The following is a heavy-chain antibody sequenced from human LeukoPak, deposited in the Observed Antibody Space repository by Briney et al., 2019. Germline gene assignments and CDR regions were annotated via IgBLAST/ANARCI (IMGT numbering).Heavy chain of an antibody. J-gene: IGHJ4*02. Sequence: PSETLSLTCTVSGGSISSYYWSWIRQPAGKGLEWIGRIYTSGSTNYNPSLKSRVTMSVDTSKNQFSLKLSSVTAADTAVYYCAREYSLDSSGYRLADYWGQGTLVTVSS. CDR2: IYTSGST. CDR3: AREYSLDSSGYRLADY. D-gene: IGHD3-22*01. CDR1: GGSISSYY. V-gene: IGHV4-4*07.